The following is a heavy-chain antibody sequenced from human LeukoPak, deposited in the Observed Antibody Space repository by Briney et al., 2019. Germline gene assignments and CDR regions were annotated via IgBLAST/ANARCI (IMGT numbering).Heavy chain of an antibody. V-gene: IGHV4-59*01. D-gene: IGHD5-12*01. CDR1: GGSIGSYY. CDR3: ARGGSGYALNWFDP. CDR2: ISYSGST. Sequence: SETLSLTCTVSGGSIGSYYWSWIRQPPGKGLEWIGHISYSGSTNYNPSLKSRVTISVDTSKNQFSLKLSSVTAVDTAVYYCARGGSGYALNWFDPWGQGTLVTVSS. J-gene: IGHJ5*02.